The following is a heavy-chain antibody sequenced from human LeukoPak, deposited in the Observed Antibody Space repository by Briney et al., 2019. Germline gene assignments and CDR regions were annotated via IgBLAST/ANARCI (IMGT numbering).Heavy chain of an antibody. D-gene: IGHD3-22*01. CDR2: ISSSSSYI. CDR1: GFTFSSYS. J-gene: IGHJ4*02. CDR3: ARVSYYDSSGYYFLSYVDY. Sequence: PGGSLRLSCAASGFTFSSYSMNWVRQAPGKGLEWVSSISSSSSYIYYADSVKDRFTISRDNAKNSLYLQMNSLGAEDTAVYYCARVSYYDSSGYYFLSYVDYWGQGTLVTVSS. V-gene: IGHV3-21*04.